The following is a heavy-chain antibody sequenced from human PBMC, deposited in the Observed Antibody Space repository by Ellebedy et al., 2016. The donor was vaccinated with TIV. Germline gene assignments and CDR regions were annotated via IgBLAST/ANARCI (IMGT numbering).Heavy chain of an antibody. D-gene: IGHD6-19*01. V-gene: IGHV3-23*01. CDR1: GFTFSSYA. CDR3: ARDGSGWPVGDY. CDR2: ISGSGGST. J-gene: IGHJ4*02. Sequence: GESLKISCAASGFTFSSYAMSWVRQAPGKGLEWVSAISGSGGSTYYADFVKGRFTISRDSAKNSLYLQMNSLRVEDTAVYYCARDGSGWPVGDYWGQGTLVTVSS.